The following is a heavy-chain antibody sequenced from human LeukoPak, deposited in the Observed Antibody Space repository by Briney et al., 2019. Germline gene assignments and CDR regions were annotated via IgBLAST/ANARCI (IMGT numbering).Heavy chain of an antibody. CDR2: IYYSGST. D-gene: IGHD3-10*01. V-gene: IGHV4-30-4*01. CDR3: ARVPLWFGELAPIDY. Sequence: PSQTLSLTCTVSGGSISSGDYYWSWIRQPPGKGLEWIGYIYYSGSTYYNPSLKSRVTISVDTSKNQFSLKLSSVTAADTAVYYRARVPLWFGELAPIDYWGQGTLVTVSS. J-gene: IGHJ4*02. CDR1: GGSISSGDYY.